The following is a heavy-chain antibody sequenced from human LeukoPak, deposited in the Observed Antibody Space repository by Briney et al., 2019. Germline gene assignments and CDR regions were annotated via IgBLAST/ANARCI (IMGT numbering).Heavy chain of an antibody. Sequence: TGGSLRLSCAASGFTSSSYWMHWVRQAPGKGLVWVSRINSDGRSTTYADFVKGRFTISRDNAKNTLYLQMNSLRAEDTAVYYCAREGTSGWYYFDYWGQGTLVTVSS. J-gene: IGHJ4*02. CDR1: GFTSSSYW. CDR3: AREGTSGWYYFDY. CDR2: INSDGRST. V-gene: IGHV3-74*01. D-gene: IGHD6-19*01.